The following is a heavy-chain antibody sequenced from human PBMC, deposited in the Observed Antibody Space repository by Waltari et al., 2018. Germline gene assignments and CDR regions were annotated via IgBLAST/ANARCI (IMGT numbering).Heavy chain of an antibody. CDR2: INHSGST. V-gene: IGHV4-34*01. J-gene: IGHJ3*02. CDR3: ASKALRRSPNAFDI. CDR1: GGSFSGYY. Sequence: QVQLQQWGAGLLKPSETLSLTCAVYGGSFSGYYWRWLRQPPGKGLEWIGEINHSGSTNYNPSLKSRVTISVDTSKNQFSLKLSSVTAADTAVYYCASKALRRSPNAFDIWGQGTMVTVSS. D-gene: IGHD2-15*01.